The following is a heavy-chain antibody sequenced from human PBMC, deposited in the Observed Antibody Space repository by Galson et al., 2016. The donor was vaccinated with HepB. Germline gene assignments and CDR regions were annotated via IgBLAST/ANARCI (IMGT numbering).Heavy chain of an antibody. CDR1: GFTFETFG. V-gene: IGHV3-74*01. Sequence: SLRLSCAASGFTFETFGIHWVRQAPGKGLVWVSRINSDGSSTSYADSVRGRFTISRDNAKNTLFLQMNSLRADDTAVYYCAREVEDIVMVVVALVDYGMDVWGQGTMVTVSS. CDR2: INSDGSST. J-gene: IGHJ6*02. CDR3: AREVEDIVMVVVALVDYGMDV. D-gene: IGHD2-15*01.